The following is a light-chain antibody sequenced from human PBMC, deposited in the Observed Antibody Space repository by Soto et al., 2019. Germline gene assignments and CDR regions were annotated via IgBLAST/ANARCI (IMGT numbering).Light chain of an antibody. CDR1: QSISSW. CDR3: QQYNSYSHT. V-gene: IGKV1-5*03. J-gene: IGKJ1*01. CDR2: KAS. Sequence: DTEMTQSHSTLSASVGERVTITCRASQSISSWLAWYQQKPGTAPQLVIYKASTLESGVPSRFSGSRYGTEFHLTLSSLQTDDFATYSCQQYNSYSHTFGQGTQLDIK.